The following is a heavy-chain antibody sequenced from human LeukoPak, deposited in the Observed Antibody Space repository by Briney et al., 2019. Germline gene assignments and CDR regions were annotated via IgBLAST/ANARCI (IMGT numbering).Heavy chain of an antibody. CDR2: FHSSGST. CDR1: GASINSSTYF. Sequence: KASGTLSLTCAVSGASINSSTYFWGWVRQPPGKGLEWVGSFHSSGSTYYSPSLKSRVTISVGTSKNQFSLKVRSVTAADTAVYYCARHGGGYDLYYFDYWGQGTLVPVFS. V-gene: IGHV4-39*01. D-gene: IGHD5-12*01. CDR3: ARHGGGYDLYYFDY. J-gene: IGHJ4*02.